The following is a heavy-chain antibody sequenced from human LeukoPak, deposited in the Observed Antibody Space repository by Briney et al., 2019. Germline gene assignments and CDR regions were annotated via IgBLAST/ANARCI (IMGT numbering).Heavy chain of an antibody. J-gene: IGHJ4*02. Sequence: GESLKISCKGSGYSFISYWIGWVRQMPGKGLEWMGIIYPGDSDTRYSPSFQGQVTISADESINTACLQWSILKASDTAMYYCARELSCSGGSCYHFDYWGQGTLVTVSS. CDR3: ARELSCSGGSCYHFDY. CDR1: GYSFISYW. CDR2: IYPGDSDT. V-gene: IGHV5-51*01. D-gene: IGHD2-15*01.